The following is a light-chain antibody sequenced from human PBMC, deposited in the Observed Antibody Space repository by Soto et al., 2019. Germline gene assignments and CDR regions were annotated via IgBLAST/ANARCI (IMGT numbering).Light chain of an antibody. J-gene: IGKJ4*01. V-gene: IGKV1-39*01. Sequence: DIQRTQSPSSLSASVGDRVTITCRASQSIGTYLNWYQQKPGTAPKVVIHGASSLQSGVPSRCSSGGSGTAFTPTISRLKPDDFVTYYCQQIYTAHFLNFGGGTRVEIK. CDR2: GAS. CDR1: QSIGTY. CDR3: QQIYTAHFLN.